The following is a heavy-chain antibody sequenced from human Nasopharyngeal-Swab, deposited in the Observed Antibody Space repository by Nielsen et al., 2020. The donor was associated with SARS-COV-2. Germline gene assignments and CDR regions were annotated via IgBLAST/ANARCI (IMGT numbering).Heavy chain of an antibody. CDR3: AKVASSSWYNYFDY. D-gene: IGHD6-13*01. CDR2: IYSGGSST. J-gene: IGHJ4*02. V-gene: IGHV3-23*03. Sequence: GESLKISCAASGFTFSSDAMSWVRQAPGKGLEWVSVIYSGGSSTYYADSVKGRFTISGDNSKNTLYLQMNSLRAEDTAVYYCAKVASSSWYNYFDYWGQGTLVTVSS. CDR1: GFTFSSDA.